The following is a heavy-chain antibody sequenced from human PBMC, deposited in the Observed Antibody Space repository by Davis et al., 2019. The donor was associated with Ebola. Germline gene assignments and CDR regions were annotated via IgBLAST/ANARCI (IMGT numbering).Heavy chain of an antibody. V-gene: IGHV1-8*02. Sequence: ASVKVSCKASGYTFTSYGISWVRQATGQGLEWMGWLNPNSGNSGYAQKFQGRVTMTRDTSTSTVYMELSSLRSEDTAVYYCARVGAVVVVGNFDYWGLGTLVTVSS. D-gene: IGHD2-2*01. CDR2: LNPNSGNS. CDR1: GYTFTSYG. CDR3: ARVGAVVVVGNFDY. J-gene: IGHJ4*02.